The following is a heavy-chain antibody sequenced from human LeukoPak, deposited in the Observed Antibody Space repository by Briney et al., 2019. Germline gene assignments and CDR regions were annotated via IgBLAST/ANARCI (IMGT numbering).Heavy chain of an antibody. J-gene: IGHJ4*02. D-gene: IGHD3-9*01. V-gene: IGHV3-7*01. CDR2: IKQDGSEK. Sequence: PGGSLRLSCAASGFTFSSYWMSWVRQAPGKGLEWVANIKQDGSEKYYVDSVKGRFTTSRDNAKNSLYLQMNSLRAEDTAVYYCARDNRLRYFDWLLVGGSLKSYFDYWGQGTLVTVSS. CDR3: ARDNRLRYFDWLLVGGSLKSYFDY. CDR1: GFTFSSYW.